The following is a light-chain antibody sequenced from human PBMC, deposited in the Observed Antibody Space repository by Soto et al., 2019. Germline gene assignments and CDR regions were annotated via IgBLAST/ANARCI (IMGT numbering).Light chain of an antibody. CDR3: QVSTSYFQT. J-gene: IGKJ1*01. V-gene: IGKV1-5*03. Sequence: DIQLPHSSCTRSASENARVTITCRASQSISSWLAWYQQKPGKAPKLLIYKASSLESGVPSRFSGSGSGTEFTLTISSLQPDDFATYYCQVSTSYFQTFCQVTKV. CDR1: QSISSW. CDR2: KAS.